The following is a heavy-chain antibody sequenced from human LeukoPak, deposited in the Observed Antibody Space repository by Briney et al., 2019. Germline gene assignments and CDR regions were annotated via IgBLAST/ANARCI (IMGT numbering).Heavy chain of an antibody. V-gene: IGHV3-48*02. CDR3: ARASFQRWLQLGGD. CDR2: ISSSSSTI. CDR1: GFTFSSSA. J-gene: IGHJ4*02. D-gene: IGHD5-24*01. Sequence: GGSLRLSCAASGFTFSSSAMSWVRQAPGKGLEWVSYISSSSSTIYYADSVKGRFTISRDNAKNSLYLQMNSLRDEDTAVYYCARASFQRWLQLGGDWGQGTLVTVSS.